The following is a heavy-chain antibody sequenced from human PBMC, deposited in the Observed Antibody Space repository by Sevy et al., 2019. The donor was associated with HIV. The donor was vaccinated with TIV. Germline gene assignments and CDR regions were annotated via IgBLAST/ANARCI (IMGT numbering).Heavy chain of an antibody. Sequence: GGSLRLSCTASGFTFGNYAMSWVRQAPGKGLEWVSGMSGRGGSTDYADSVKGRFTISRDNSKNTLYLQMNSLRAEDTAIYYCAKDVPDQSWYDDFWSGSPCFGYWGRGTLVTVSS. V-gene: IGHV3-23*01. CDR2: MSGRGGST. D-gene: IGHD3-3*01. CDR1: GFTFGNYA. CDR3: AKDVPDQSWYDDFWSGSPCFGY. J-gene: IGHJ4*02.